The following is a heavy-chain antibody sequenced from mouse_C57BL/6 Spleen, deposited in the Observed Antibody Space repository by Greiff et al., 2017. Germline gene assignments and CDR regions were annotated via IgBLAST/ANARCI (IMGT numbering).Heavy chain of an antibody. J-gene: IGHJ2*01. CDR3: TRKVGPFDY. V-gene: IGHV1-15*01. CDR1: GYTFTDYE. Sequence: VKLVESGAELVRPGASVTLSCKASGYTFTDYEMHWVKQTPVHGLEWIGAIDPETGGTAYNQKFKGKAILTADKSSSTAYMELRSLTSEDSAVYYCTRKVGPFDYWGQGTTLTVSS. CDR2: IDPETGGT. D-gene: IGHD4-1*01.